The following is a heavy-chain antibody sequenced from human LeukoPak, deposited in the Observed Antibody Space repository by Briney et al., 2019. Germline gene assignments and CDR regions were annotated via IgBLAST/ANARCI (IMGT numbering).Heavy chain of an antibody. CDR2: INPNSGGT. J-gene: IGHJ4*02. Sequence: ASVKVSCKASGYTFTGYYMHWVRQAPGQGLEWMGWINPNSGGTNYAQKFQGRVTMTRDTSISTAYMELSRLRSDDTAVYYCARDGEGIVATSINYFDYWGQGTLVTVSS. CDR3: ARDGEGIVATSINYFDY. V-gene: IGHV1-2*02. D-gene: IGHD5-12*01. CDR1: GYTFTGYY.